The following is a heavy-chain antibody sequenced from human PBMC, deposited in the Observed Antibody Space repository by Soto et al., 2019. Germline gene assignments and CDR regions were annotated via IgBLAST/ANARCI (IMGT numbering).Heavy chain of an antibody. J-gene: IGHJ6*02. V-gene: IGHV3-53*04. CDR1: GFTVSSNY. CDR3: ARDHFAYSSSWSDDYYGMDV. CDR2: IYSAGST. Sequence: EVQLVESGGGLVQPGGSLRLSCAASGFTVSSNYMSWVRQAPGKVLVWVSIIYSAGSTYYADSVKGRFTISRHNSKNTLYLQMNSLRTEDTAVYYCARDHFAYSSSWSDDYYGMDVWGQGTTVTVSS. D-gene: IGHD6-13*01.